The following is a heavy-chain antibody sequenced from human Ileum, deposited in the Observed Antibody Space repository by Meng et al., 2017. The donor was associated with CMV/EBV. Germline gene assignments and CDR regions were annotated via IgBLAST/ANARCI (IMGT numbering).Heavy chain of an antibody. D-gene: IGHD5-18*01. V-gene: IGHV4-61*02. J-gene: IGHJ5*02. CDR3: ARENDGEYTYGYHWFDP. CDR2: IYTSGNT. CDR1: GGSISSGSYY. Sequence: QVQLQESGPRLLKPSQTLSLTCTVSGGSISSGSYYWSWIRQPAGKGLEWIGRIYTSGNTNYNPSLKSRVTISLQTSKNQFTLELTSVTAADTAVYYCARENDGEYTYGYHWFDPWGHGTLVTVSS.